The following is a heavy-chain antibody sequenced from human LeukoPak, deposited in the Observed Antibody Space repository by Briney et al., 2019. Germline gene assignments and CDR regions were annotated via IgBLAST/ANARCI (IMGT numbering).Heavy chain of an antibody. CDR3: ARDSNFYDVSHDKAEDF. D-gene: IGHD3-22*01. CDR1: GDSISRGTYY. J-gene: IGHJ4*02. CDR2: VFRSGST. Sequence: SETLSLTCTATGDSISRGTYYWTWVRQPAGKGLEWIGRVFRSGSTYYNPSLKSRVTISIDTSNNQFSLHLRSVTAADTAVYYCARDSNFYDVSHDKAEDFWGQGTLVTVS. V-gene: IGHV4-61*02.